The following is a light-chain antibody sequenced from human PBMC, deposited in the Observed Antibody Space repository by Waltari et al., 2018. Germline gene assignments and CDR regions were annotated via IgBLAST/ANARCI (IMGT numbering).Light chain of an antibody. Sequence: QSALTQPRPVSGSPGQSLTTSCTGTSSDVRGYNSVSWYQQHPGKAPKLLMYDVNKRPSGVPDRFSGSKSGSTASLTISGLQAEDEADYYCCSYAGSRWVFGGGTKLTVL. V-gene: IGLV2-11*01. CDR3: CSYAGSRWV. CDR2: DVN. CDR1: SSDVRGYNS. J-gene: IGLJ3*02.